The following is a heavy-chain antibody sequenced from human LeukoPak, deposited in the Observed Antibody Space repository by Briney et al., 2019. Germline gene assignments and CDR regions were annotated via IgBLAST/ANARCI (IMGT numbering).Heavy chain of an antibody. J-gene: IGHJ4*02. Sequence: PGGSLRLSCLVSGFTVSSNYMIWLRQTPGRGLEWVSVIYSGGTTKYADSVKGRLTIYRDTSKNTLYLQMNSRRVEDTAVYYCARGRDLFDSWGQGNLGIVSS. CDR3: ARGRDLFDS. V-gene: IGHV3-66*01. CDR2: IYSGGTT. CDR1: GFTVSSNY.